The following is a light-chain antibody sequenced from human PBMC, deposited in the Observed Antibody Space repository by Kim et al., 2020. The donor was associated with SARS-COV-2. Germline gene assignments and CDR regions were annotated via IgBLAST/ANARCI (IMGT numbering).Light chain of an antibody. Sequence: VSPKETVTITCRASQSIRSDLHWYQQKPGQSPRLLIRFASQSISGVPSRFTGSGSGTDFTLSINGLEAEDAATYYCHQSSSLPWTFGQGTKVDIK. CDR2: FAS. V-gene: IGKV6-21*02. CDR1: QSIRSD. CDR3: HQSSSLPWT. J-gene: IGKJ1*01.